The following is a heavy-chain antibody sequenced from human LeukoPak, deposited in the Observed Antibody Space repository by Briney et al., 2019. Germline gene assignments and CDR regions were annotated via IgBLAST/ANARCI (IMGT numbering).Heavy chain of an antibody. V-gene: IGHV3-23*01. J-gene: IGHJ4*02. Sequence: PGGSLRLSCAASGFTFSSYAMSWVRQAPGKGLEWVSAFTGSSGRTYYADSVKGRFTISRDNAKNSLYLQMNSLRAEDTALYYCARDYDYGDYPGYWGQGTLVTVSS. D-gene: IGHD4-17*01. CDR2: FTGSSGRT. CDR1: GFTFSSYA. CDR3: ARDYDYGDYPGY.